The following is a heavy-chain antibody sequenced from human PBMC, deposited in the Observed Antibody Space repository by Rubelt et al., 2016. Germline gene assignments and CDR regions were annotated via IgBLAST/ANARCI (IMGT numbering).Heavy chain of an antibody. CDR1: GGSFRGYY. J-gene: IGHJ4*02. D-gene: IGHD3-22*01. CDR2: INHSGST. Sequence: QVQLQQWGAGLLKPSETLSLTCAVYGGSFRGYYWSCIRQPPGKGLEWIGEINHSGSTTYNPSLKSRVTISVDTSKNQFSLKLSSVTAADTAVYYCARGKEGLGVTMMDYWGQGTLVTVSS. CDR3: ARGKEGLGVTMMDY. V-gene: IGHV4-34*01.